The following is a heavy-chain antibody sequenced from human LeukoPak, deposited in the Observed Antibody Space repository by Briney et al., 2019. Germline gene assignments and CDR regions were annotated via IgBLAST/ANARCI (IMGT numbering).Heavy chain of an antibody. V-gene: IGHV3-73*01. CDR2: IRSKANSYAT. Sequence: PGGSLRLSCAASGFTFSGSAMHWVRQASGKGLEWVGRIRSKANSYATAYAASVKGRFTISRDDSKNTAYLQMNSLRAEDTAVYYCARDFLPRNWNDVLGPNRQPSWFDPWGQGTLVTVSS. CDR3: ARDFLPRNWNDVLGPNRQPSWFDP. CDR1: GFTFSGSA. J-gene: IGHJ5*02. D-gene: IGHD1-1*01.